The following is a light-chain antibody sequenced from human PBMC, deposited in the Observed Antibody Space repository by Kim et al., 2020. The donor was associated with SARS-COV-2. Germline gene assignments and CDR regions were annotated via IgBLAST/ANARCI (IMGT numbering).Light chain of an antibody. Sequence: LGQTVKSTCQGDSLRMYYASWYQQKPGQAPVLVIYGKNNRPSGIPDRFSGSSSGNTASLTITGAQAEDEADYYCNSRDSSGNHLRVFGTGTKVTVL. V-gene: IGLV3-19*01. CDR3: NSRDSSGNHLRV. J-gene: IGLJ1*01. CDR2: GKN. CDR1: SLRMYY.